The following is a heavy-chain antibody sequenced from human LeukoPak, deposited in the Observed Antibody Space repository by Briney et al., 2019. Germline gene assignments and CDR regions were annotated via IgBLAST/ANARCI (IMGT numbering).Heavy chain of an antibody. CDR2: IHHSGST. Sequence: NTSETLSLTCTVSGYSISSGYYWGWIRQPPGKGLEWIGTIHHSGSTNYNPSLKSRVTIAVDTSKNQFSLKLSSVTAADTAVYFCARQIGYSYGYFDYWGQGTLVTVSS. CDR3: ARQIGYSYGYFDY. V-gene: IGHV4-38-2*02. CDR1: GYSISSGYY. D-gene: IGHD5-18*01. J-gene: IGHJ4*02.